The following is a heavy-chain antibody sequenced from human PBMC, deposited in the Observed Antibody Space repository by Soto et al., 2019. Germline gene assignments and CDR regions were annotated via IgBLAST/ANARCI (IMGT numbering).Heavy chain of an antibody. CDR3: TRGGGLTIFGGGWFDP. CDR2: VFYSGTT. J-gene: IGHJ5*02. Sequence: LSATLSLTCTVSGGSISCHYWNWIRQPPGKGLEWIGYVFYSGTTHYNPSLESRVTLSVDTSKNQFSLKLHSVTAADTAVYYCTRGGGLTIFGGGWFDPWGQGTLVTVSS. D-gene: IGHD3-3*01. CDR1: GGSISCHY. V-gene: IGHV4-59*11.